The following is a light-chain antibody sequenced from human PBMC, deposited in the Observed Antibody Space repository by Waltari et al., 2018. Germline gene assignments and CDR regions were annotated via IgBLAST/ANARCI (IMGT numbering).Light chain of an antibody. V-gene: IGLV2-14*03. CDR1: SSDVGGYNY. CDR2: DVS. J-gene: IGLJ2*01. CDR3: SSYTSISTPVV. Sequence: QSALTQPASVSGSPGQSITISCIGTSSDVGGYNYVSWYQQHPGKVPKLLIYDVSNRPSGVSNRFSGSKSGNTASLTISGLQAEDEADYYCSSYTSISTPVVFGGRTKLTVL.